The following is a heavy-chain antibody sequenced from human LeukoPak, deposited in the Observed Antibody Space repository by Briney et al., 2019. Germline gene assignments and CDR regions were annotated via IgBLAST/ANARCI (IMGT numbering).Heavy chain of an antibody. D-gene: IGHD6-13*01. CDR1: GYTFTGYY. J-gene: IGHJ4*02. CDR2: INPNSGGT. Sequence: ASVKVSCKASGYTFTGYYMHWVRQAPGQGLEWMGWINPNSGGTNYAQKFQGGVTMTRDTSISTAYMELSRLRSDDTAVYYCAREGGYSSSWFYLEYWGQGTLVTVSS. V-gene: IGHV1-2*02. CDR3: AREGGYSSSWFYLEY.